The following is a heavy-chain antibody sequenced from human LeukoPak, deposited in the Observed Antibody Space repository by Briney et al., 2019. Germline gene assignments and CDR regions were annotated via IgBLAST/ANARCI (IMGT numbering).Heavy chain of an antibody. CDR3: ARSPGRYNWFDP. J-gene: IGHJ5*02. Sequence: PGGSLRLSCAVSGFTVSAHYMSWVRQAPGKGLECVSFLYTGGDTYYADSVKGRFTISRDNSKNTLYLQMNSLRAEDTAVYYCARSPGRYNWFDPWGQGTLVTVSS. V-gene: IGHV3-53*05. D-gene: IGHD2-8*02. CDR1: GFTVSAHY. CDR2: LYTGGDT.